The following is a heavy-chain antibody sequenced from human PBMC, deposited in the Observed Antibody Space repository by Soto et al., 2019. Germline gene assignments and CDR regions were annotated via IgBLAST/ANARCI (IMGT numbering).Heavy chain of an antibody. CDR1: GFTFSSYW. V-gene: IGHV3-7*04. Sequence: GGSLRLSCAASGFTFSSYWMSWVRQAPGKGLEWVANIKQDGSEKYYVDSVKGRFTISRDNAQNSLYLQMNSLRAEDTAVYYSGRDEGFGELLYWRPLVKSHGMDVWGQGTTVTV. CDR2: IKQDGSEK. D-gene: IGHD3-10*01. CDR3: GRDEGFGELLYWRPLVKSHGMDV. J-gene: IGHJ6*02.